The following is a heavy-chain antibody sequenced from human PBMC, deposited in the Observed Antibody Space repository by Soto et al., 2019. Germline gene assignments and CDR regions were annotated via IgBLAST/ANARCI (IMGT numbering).Heavy chain of an antibody. V-gene: IGHV3-23*01. Sequence: PGGSLRLSCAASGFTFSSYAMSWVRQAPGKGLEWVSAISGSGGSTYYADSVKGRFTISRDNSKNTLYLQMNSLRAEDTAVYYCAKAYYYDSSGYGYYFDYWGQGTLVTVSS. CDR3: AKAYYYDSSGYGYYFDY. D-gene: IGHD3-22*01. CDR2: ISGSGGST. CDR1: GFTFSSYA. J-gene: IGHJ4*02.